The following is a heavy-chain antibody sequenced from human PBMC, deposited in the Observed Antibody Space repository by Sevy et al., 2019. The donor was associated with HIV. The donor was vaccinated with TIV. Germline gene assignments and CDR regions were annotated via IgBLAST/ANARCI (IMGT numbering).Heavy chain of an antibody. CDR3: ARFFGVTMVRGVIITGFDY. CDR2: IKQDGSEK. D-gene: IGHD3-10*01. Sequence: GGSLRLSCAASGFTFSSYWMSWVRQAPGKGLEWVANIKQDGSEKYNVDSVKGRFTISGDNAKNSLYLQLNSLRAEATAVYYCARFFGVTMVRGVIITGFDYWGQGTLVTVSS. V-gene: IGHV3-7*01. J-gene: IGHJ4*02. CDR1: GFTFSSYW.